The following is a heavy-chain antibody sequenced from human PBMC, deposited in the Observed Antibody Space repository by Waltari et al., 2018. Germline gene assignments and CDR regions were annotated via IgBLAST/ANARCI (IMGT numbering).Heavy chain of an antibody. CDR1: GYHFGSPG. CDR2: VSGYNSDT. J-gene: IGHJ5*01. D-gene: IGHD3-9*01. CDR3: VKDLNIVTEYWKMPFDS. Sequence: VQLAQSGAEVKRPGAAVTIFCKTSGYHFGSPGISRLRLAPGKGPEWMGWVSGYNSDTIYAETVQGRLALSTDASTKTAYMNLWSLRSDDTAIYYCVKDLNIVTEYWKMPFDSWGQGTQVTVSS. V-gene: IGHV1-18*01.